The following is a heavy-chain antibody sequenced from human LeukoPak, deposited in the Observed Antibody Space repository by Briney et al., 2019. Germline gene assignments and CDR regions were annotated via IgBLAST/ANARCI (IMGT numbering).Heavy chain of an antibody. CDR3: ASGFWGSGSYYGFDY. V-gene: IGHV1-69*13. CDR1: GGTFSSYA. Sequence: ASVKVSCKASGGTFSSYAISWVRRAPGQGLEWMGGIIPIFGTANYAQKFQGRVTITADESTSTAYMELSSLRSEDTAVYYCASGFWGSGSYYGFDYWGQGTLVTVSS. CDR2: IIPIFGTA. D-gene: IGHD3-10*01. J-gene: IGHJ4*02.